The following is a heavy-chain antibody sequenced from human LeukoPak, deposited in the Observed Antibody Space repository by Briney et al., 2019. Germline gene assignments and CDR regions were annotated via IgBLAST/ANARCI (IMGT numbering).Heavy chain of an antibody. CDR2: IYTSGST. V-gene: IGHV4-4*07. J-gene: IGHJ4*02. Sequence: PSETLSLTCTVSGGSISSYYWSWIRQPAGKGLEWIGRIYTSGSTNYNPSLKSRVTMSVDTSKNQFSLKLSSVTAADTAVYYCARGLAAAGLPDFDYWGQGTLVTVSS. D-gene: IGHD6-13*01. CDR3: ARGLAAAGLPDFDY. CDR1: GGSISSYY.